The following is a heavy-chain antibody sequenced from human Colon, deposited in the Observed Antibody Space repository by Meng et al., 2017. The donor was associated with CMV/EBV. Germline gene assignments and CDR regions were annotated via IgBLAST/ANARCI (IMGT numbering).Heavy chain of an antibody. Sequence: GFAFSDYAMTWVRQAPGKGLEWVSFISDSRYTNYGDPVKGRFTISRDNSKNTVFLQMSSLRADDTGVYFCAKIRKGGYCSGGSCFDTWGQGTLVTVSS. V-gene: IGHV3-23*01. CDR3: AKIRKGGYCSGGSCFDT. J-gene: IGHJ5*02. CDR1: GFAFSDYA. D-gene: IGHD2-8*02. CDR2: ISDSRYT.